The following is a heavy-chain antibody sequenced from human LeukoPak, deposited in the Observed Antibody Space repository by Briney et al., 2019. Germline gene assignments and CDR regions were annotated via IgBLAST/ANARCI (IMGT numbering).Heavy chain of an antibody. V-gene: IGHV3-23*01. Sequence: GGSLRLSCAASGFTFSNYAMSWVRQAPGKGLEWVSAISGSASSTYHADSVKGRFTISRDNSKNTLYLQMNSLRAEDTAVYYCAKSFWSVYYSIDYWGQGTLVTVSS. CDR3: AKSFWSVYYSIDY. D-gene: IGHD3-3*01. J-gene: IGHJ4*02. CDR2: ISGSASST. CDR1: GFTFSNYA.